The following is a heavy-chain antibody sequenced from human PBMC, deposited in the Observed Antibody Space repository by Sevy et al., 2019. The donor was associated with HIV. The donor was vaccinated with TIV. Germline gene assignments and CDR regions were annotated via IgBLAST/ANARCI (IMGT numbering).Heavy chain of an antibody. CDR1: GFTFSNAW. Sequence: GGSLRLSCAASGFTFSNAWMSWVRQAPGKGLEWVGRIKSKTDGGTTDYAAPVKGRFTISRDDSKNTLYLQMNSLKTEDTAVYYCTTKLYSYGPTYFDHWGQGTLVTVSS. V-gene: IGHV3-15*01. CDR2: IKSKTDGGTT. J-gene: IGHJ4*02. CDR3: TTKLYSYGPTYFDH. D-gene: IGHD5-18*01.